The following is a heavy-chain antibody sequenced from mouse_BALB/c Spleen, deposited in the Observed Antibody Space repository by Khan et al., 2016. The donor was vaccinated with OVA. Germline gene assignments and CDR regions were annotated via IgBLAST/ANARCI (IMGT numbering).Heavy chain of an antibody. CDR1: GYSITSEYV. J-gene: IGHJ3*01. V-gene: IGHV3-2*02. CDR2: INYSGNT. CDR3: ARKDYYDYDPFPY. D-gene: IGHD2-4*01. Sequence: EVQLQESGPGLVKPSQSLSLTCTATGYSITSEYVRNWIRQSPGNKLEWMGYINYSGNTRFNPSLKSRTSITRDTSKNQFFLQLNSVTTEDTATYYCARKDYYDYDPFPYWGQGTLVTVSA.